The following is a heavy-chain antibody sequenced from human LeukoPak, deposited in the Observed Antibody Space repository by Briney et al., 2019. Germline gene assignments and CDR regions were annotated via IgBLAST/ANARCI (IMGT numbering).Heavy chain of an antibody. Sequence: PGGSLRLSCAASGFTFSSYSMNWVRQAPGKELEWVSSISSSSSYIYYADSVKGRFTISRDNAKNSLYLQMNSLRAEDTAVYYCARLGDGYKFDCWGQGPWSPSPQ. D-gene: IGHD5-24*01. CDR3: ARLGDGYKFDC. CDR1: GFTFSSYS. V-gene: IGHV3-21*01. J-gene: IGHJ4*02. CDR2: ISSSSSYI.